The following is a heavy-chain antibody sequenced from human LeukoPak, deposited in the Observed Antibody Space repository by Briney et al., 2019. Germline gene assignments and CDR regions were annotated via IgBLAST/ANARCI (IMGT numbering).Heavy chain of an antibody. CDR1: GGSISSGDYY. J-gene: IGHJ5*01. D-gene: IGHD6-13*01. V-gene: IGHV4-30-4*01. CDR2: IYYSGTT. Sequence: SETLSLTCTVSGGSISSGDYYWSWIRQPPGKGLEWIAYIYYSGTTYYNPSLKSRVTISIDTFKNQFSLKLSSVTAADTAVYFCARDPKAAAATDSWGQGTLVTVSS. CDR3: ARDPKAAAATDS.